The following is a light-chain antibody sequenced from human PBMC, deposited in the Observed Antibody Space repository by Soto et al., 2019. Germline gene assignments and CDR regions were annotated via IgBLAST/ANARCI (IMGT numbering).Light chain of an antibody. V-gene: IGKV3-20*01. CDR3: HQYDSSPLT. Sequence: IVLTQSPGTLSLSPGERATLSCRASQSVSRSYLAWYQQKPGQAPRLLIYGASSRATGIPDRFSGSGSGKDFTLTISRLEPEDFAVSYCHQYDSSPLTFGGGTKVEIK. CDR2: GAS. CDR1: QSVSRSY. J-gene: IGKJ4*01.